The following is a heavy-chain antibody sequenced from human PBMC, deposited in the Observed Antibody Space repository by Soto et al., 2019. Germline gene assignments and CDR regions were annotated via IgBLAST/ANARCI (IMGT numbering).Heavy chain of an antibody. CDR3: ARGPMTTVSTWGDWYFDL. CDR2: IWYDGTNK. V-gene: IGHV3-33*01. D-gene: IGHD4-17*01. CDR1: GFIFSSYG. Sequence: QVPLVESGGGVVQPGRSLRLSCATSGFIFSSYGMHWVRQGPGKGLEWVAVIWYDGTNKYYADSVNGRFTISRDDXKXTXXLQMNSLRAEDTAVYYCARGPMTTVSTWGDWYFDLWGRGTLVTVSS. J-gene: IGHJ2*01.